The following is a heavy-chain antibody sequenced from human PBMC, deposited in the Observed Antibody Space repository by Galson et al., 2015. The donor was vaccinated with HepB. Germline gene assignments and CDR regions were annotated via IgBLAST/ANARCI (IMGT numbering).Heavy chain of an antibody. CDR3: VRDRAVAGGGDWFDP. V-gene: IGHV3-7*01. Sequence: SLRLSCAGSGFTFSKYWMGWVRQAPGKGLEWVANIKEDGSEKDYVDSVKGRFTISRDNGKNSMYLQMNSLRVEDTAVYHCVRDRAVAGGGDWFDPWGQGTLVTVSS. CDR1: GFTFSKYW. CDR2: IKEDGSEK. J-gene: IGHJ5*02. D-gene: IGHD6-19*01.